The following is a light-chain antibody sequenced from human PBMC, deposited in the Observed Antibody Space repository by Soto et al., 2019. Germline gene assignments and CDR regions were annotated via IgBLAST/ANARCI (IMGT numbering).Light chain of an antibody. Sequence: QSVLTQPPSVSAAPGQRVTISCSGSSSNIGNNYVSWYQQLPGTAPQLLIYDNNRRPSGIPDRFSGSKSGTSATLDITGLQTGDEADYFCGTYDSLSAGVVFGGGTKLTVL. V-gene: IGLV1-51*01. CDR3: GTYDSLSAGVV. CDR2: DNN. J-gene: IGLJ2*01. CDR1: SSNIGNNY.